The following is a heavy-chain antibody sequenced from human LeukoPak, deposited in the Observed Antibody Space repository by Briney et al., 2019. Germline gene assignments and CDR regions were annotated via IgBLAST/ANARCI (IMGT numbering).Heavy chain of an antibody. CDR2: INPNSGGT. CDR3: ARHSGEYSYGSDY. J-gene: IGHJ4*02. D-gene: IGHD5-18*01. V-gene: IGHV1-2*02. CDR1: VYTFTGYY. Sequence: ASVKVSCKASVYTFTGYYMHWVRQAPGQGLEWMGWINPNSGGTNYAQKFQGRVTMTRDTSISTAYMELSRLRSDDTAVYYCARHSGEYSYGSDYWGQGTLVTVSS.